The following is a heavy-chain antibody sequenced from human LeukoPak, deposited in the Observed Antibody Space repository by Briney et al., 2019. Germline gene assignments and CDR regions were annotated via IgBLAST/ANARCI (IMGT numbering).Heavy chain of an antibody. CDR1: GFTFTSYW. CDR3: ARRNLFDY. V-gene: IGHV3-7*01. Sequence: PGGSLRLSCATSGFTFTSYWMNWVRQAPGKGLEWAAGIKQDGSVKYYVDSVKGRFTISRDNAKNSVYLQMNSLRADDTAVYYCARRNLFDYWGQGTLVTVSS. J-gene: IGHJ4*02. CDR2: IKQDGSVK.